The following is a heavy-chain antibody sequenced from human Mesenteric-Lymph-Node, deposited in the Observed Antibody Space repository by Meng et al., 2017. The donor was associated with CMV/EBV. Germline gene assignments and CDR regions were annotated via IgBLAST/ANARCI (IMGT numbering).Heavy chain of an antibody. V-gene: IGHV1-8*01. CDR3: ARGLGHYDFKGFDP. J-gene: IGHJ5*02. CDR2: MNPDSGNT. Sequence: ASVKVSCKASGYTFTSYDINWVRQATGQGLEWMGWMNPDSGNTGYAQKFQGRVTMTRNTSISTAYMELSSLRSEDTAVYYCARGLGHYDFKGFDPWGQGTLVTVSS. CDR1: GYTFTSYD. D-gene: IGHD3-3*01.